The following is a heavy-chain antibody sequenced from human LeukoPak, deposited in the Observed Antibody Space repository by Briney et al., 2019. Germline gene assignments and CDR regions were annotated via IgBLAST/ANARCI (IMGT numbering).Heavy chain of an antibody. Sequence: PSETLSLTCTVSSVSISSGGYYWSWIRQHPGKGLEWIGYIYYSGSTYYNPSLKSRVTISVDTSKNQFSLKLSSVTAADTAVYYCATAYYASGSHDYWGQGTLVTVSS. D-gene: IGHD3-10*01. CDR1: SVSISSGGYY. V-gene: IGHV4-31*03. CDR2: IYYSGST. J-gene: IGHJ4*02. CDR3: ATAYYASGSHDY.